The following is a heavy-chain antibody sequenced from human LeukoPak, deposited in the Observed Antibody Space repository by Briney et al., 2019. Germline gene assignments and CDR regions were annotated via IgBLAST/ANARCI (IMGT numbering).Heavy chain of an antibody. D-gene: IGHD2-2*01. CDR3: AKGEYQLPYSWFDP. CDR2: ISWSSGSI. Sequence: GGSLRLSCAASGFTFDDYAMHWVRQAPGKGLEWVSGISWSSGSIGYADSVKGRFTISRDNAKNSLYLQMNSLRAEDTALYYCAKGEYQLPYSWFDPWGQGTLVTVSS. CDR1: GFTFDDYA. J-gene: IGHJ5*02. V-gene: IGHV3-9*01.